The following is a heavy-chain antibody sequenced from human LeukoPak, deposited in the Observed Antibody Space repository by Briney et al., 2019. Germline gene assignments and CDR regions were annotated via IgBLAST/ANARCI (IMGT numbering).Heavy chain of an antibody. CDR3: ARRYYYDNSGYVAWFDP. CDR1: GYTFTIYW. CDR2: IYPGDSKT. J-gene: IGHJ5*02. Sequence: GESLKISCKGSGYTFTIYWIAWVRQMPGKGLEWMGIIYPGDSKTRYSPSFQGQVTISVDKSISTAYLQWSSLKASDTAMYYCARRYYYDNSGYVAWFDPWGQGTLVTVSS. V-gene: IGHV5-51*01. D-gene: IGHD3-22*01.